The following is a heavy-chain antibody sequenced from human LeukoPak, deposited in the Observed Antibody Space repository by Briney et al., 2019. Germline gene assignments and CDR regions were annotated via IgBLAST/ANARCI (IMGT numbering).Heavy chain of an antibody. Sequence: GASVKVSCKASGYTFTSYGISWVRQAPGQGLEWMGWISAYNGNTNYAQKLQGRVTMTTDTSTSTAYMELRSLRSDDTAVYYCARGTDPATRDRSGYYCLDYWGQGTLVTVSS. J-gene: IGHJ4*02. D-gene: IGHD3-22*01. CDR2: ISAYNGNT. CDR1: GYTFTSYG. CDR3: ARGTDPATRDRSGYYCLDY. V-gene: IGHV1-18*01.